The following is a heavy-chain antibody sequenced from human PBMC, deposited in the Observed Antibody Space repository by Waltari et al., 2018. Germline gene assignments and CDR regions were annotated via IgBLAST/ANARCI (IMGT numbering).Heavy chain of an antibody. CDR1: GFTFSSSG. Sequence: QVQLVESGGGVVQPGGSLRLSCAASGFTFSSSGMHWVRQAPGTGLEWVAFIRYDGSNKYYADSVKGRFTISRDNSKNTLYLQMNSLRAEDTAVYYCAKAWGTTVTTSAPIGDYWGQGTLVTVSS. D-gene: IGHD4-17*01. J-gene: IGHJ4*02. V-gene: IGHV3-30*02. CDR3: AKAWGTTVTTSAPIGDY. CDR2: IRYDGSNK.